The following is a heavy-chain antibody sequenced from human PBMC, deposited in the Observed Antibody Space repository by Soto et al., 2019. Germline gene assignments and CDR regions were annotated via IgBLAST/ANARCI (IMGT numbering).Heavy chain of an antibody. CDR2: IKIGGRTT. CDR3: ARGGLQGYYNDN. CDR1: GFTFSDYW. J-gene: IGHJ4*02. V-gene: IGHV3-74*01. D-gene: IGHD3-9*01. Sequence: EVQLVESGGGLVQPGESLRLSCAASGFTFSDYWIHWVRQAPGEGLLWVSRIKIGGRTTNYADSVKGRFTVSRDNAGNTIYVQRISPRAEDTAIYYCARGGLQGYYNDNWGQGTLVTVSS.